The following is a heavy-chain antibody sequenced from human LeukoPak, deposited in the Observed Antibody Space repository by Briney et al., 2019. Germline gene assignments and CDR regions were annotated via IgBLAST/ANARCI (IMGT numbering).Heavy chain of an antibody. V-gene: IGHV4-4*07. CDR2: IHTSGST. J-gene: IGHJ4*02. D-gene: IGHD5-18*01. CDR1: GASISSYY. CDR3: AKHQWIQPKSIDY. Sequence: PSETLSLTCTVSGASISSYYWTWIRQPAGKGPEWIGRIHTSGSTNYNPSLKSRVNMSVDTSKNQFSLKLNSVTAADTAVYYCAKHQWIQPKSIDYRGQGTLVTVSS.